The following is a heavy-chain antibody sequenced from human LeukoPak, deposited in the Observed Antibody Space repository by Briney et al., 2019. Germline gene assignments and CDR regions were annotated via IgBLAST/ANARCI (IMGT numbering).Heavy chain of an antibody. J-gene: IGHJ3*02. CDR1: RDSVSGYY. D-gene: IGHD2-2*01. Sequence: TSSETLSLTCIVSRDSVSGYYWNWIRQPPGKGLGWIGYTHHSRNTLYNPSLKSRVTISVDTYKNQFSLKLSSVTAADTAVYYCARVGSGGFVVVPAATDSHDAFDIWGQGTMVTVSS. V-gene: IGHV4-59*02. CDR3: ARVGSGGFVVVPAATDSHDAFDI. CDR2: THHSRNT.